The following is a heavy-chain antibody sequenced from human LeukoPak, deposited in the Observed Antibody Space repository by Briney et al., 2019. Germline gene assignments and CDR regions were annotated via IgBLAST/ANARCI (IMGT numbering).Heavy chain of an antibody. V-gene: IGHV4-59*01. CDR1: GGSISSYY. D-gene: IGHD6-19*01. Sequence: SETLSLTCTVSGGSISSYYWSWIRQPPGKGLEWIGYIYYSGSTNYNPSLKSRVTISVDTSKNQFSLKLSSVTAADTAVYYCARAVAGTFDYWGQGTLVTVPS. J-gene: IGHJ4*02. CDR3: ARAVAGTFDY. CDR2: IYYSGST.